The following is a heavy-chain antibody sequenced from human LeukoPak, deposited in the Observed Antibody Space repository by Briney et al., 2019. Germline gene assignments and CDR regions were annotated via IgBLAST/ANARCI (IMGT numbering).Heavy chain of an antibody. CDR3: AKEQRPDSFSDFDY. D-gene: IGHD2/OR15-2a*01. J-gene: IGHJ4*02. V-gene: IGHV3-43*02. CDR1: GFNFRDYG. CDR2: TSGNGRFT. Sequence: GGSLRLSCAASGFNFRDYGIHWVRQAPGKGLEWLSVTSGNGRFTDYADSVKGRFTISRDNGKNSLFLQIHSVRTEDTAFYYCAKEQRPDSFSDFDYWGQGTLVTVSS.